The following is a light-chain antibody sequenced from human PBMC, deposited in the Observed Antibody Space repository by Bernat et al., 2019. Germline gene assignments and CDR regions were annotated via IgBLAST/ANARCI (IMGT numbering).Light chain of an antibody. CDR1: RSDIGGYNF. V-gene: IGLV2-14*03. CDR3: SSYTATSTVL. CDR2: NIA. Sequence: QSAPTQPASVSGSPGQSITLSCTGGRSDIGGYNFVYWYQHHPGQAPKLLIYNIAHRPSGISNRFSGSKSGNTASLTISGLQAADEADYFCSSYTATSTVLFGGGTKLTVL. J-gene: IGLJ2*01.